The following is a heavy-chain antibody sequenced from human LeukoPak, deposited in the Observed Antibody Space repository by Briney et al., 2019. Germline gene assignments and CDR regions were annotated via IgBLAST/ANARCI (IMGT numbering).Heavy chain of an antibody. J-gene: IGHJ4*02. D-gene: IGHD3-9*01. CDR2: IKEEGSDR. V-gene: IGHV3-7*05. CDR3: ASRANSRYPYYLDW. CDR1: GFTFSNFW. Sequence: GGSLTLSCGASGFTFSNFWMIWVRPRPGKGVEWGDNIKEEGSDRYYVDSVQGRFTISRDNAKNSLYLQMNSLRAEDTAVYYCASRANSRYPYYLDWWGQGTLVTVSS.